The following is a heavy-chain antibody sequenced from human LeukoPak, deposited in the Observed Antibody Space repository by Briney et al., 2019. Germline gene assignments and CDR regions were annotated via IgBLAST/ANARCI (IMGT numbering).Heavy chain of an antibody. Sequence: PGGSLRLSCAASEFTFSNAWMNWVRQGPGKGLEWVGRIKSKTDGGTTDYAAPVEGRFTISRDDSKHTVYLQMNSLKTDDAAVYYCTSQYFDYWGQGTLVAVSS. CDR3: TSQYFDY. V-gene: IGHV3-15*01. J-gene: IGHJ4*02. CDR2: IKSKTDGGTT. CDR1: EFTFSNAW.